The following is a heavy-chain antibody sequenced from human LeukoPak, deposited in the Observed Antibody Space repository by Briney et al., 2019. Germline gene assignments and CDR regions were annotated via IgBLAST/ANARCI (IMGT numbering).Heavy chain of an antibody. V-gene: IGHV3-30*02. CDR1: GFTFSSYG. J-gene: IGHJ6*03. CDR2: IRYDGSNK. Sequence: SGGSLRLSCAASGFTFSSYGMHWVRQAPGKGLEWVAFIRYDGSNKYYADSVKGRFTISRDNSKNTLYLQMNSLRAEDTAVYYCAKVKPGYYYYMDVWGKGTTVTISS. CDR3: AKVKPGYYYYMDV.